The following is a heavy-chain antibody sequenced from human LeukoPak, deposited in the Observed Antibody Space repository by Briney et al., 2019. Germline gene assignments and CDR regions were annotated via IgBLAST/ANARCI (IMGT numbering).Heavy chain of an antibody. V-gene: IGHV3-30-3*01. CDR1: GITFSNYA. J-gene: IGHJ4*02. CDR2: ISYHGSNK. CDR3: ARMITGTTFGY. Sequence: GRSLRLSCAASGITFSNYAMHWVRQAPGKGLEWVAVISYHGSNKYYADSVRGRFTISRDNAKNSLYLQMNSLSAEDTAVYYCARMITGTTFGYWGQGTLVTVSS. D-gene: IGHD1-20*01.